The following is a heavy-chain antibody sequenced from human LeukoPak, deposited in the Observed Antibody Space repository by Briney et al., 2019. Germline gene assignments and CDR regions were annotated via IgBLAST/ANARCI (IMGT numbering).Heavy chain of an antibody. D-gene: IGHD3-22*01. V-gene: IGHV4-59*01. Sequence: PSETLSLTCTVSGGSISSYYWSWIRQPPGKGLEWIGYIYYSGSTNYNPSLKSRVTISVDTSKNQFSLKLSSVTAADTAVYYCARIKGVGYYYDSSGYQPDAFDIWGQGTMVTVSS. CDR1: GGSISSYY. CDR3: ARIKGVGYYYDSSGYQPDAFDI. J-gene: IGHJ3*02. CDR2: IYYSGST.